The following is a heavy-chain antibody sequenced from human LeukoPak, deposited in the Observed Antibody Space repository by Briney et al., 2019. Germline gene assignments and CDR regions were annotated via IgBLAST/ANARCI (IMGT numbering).Heavy chain of an antibody. D-gene: IGHD1-1*01. CDR3: ARDSTGTATGWFDP. J-gene: IGHJ5*02. CDR2: IWYDGSRS. CDR1: GFSFSDYA. V-gene: IGHV3-33*01. Sequence: PGGSLRLSCAASGFSFSDYAIHWVRQAPGKGLEWVAVIWYDGSRSYYGDSVRGRFTISRDNSKNTLYLQMNSLRVEDTADYYCARDSTGTATGWFDPWGQGTLVIVSS.